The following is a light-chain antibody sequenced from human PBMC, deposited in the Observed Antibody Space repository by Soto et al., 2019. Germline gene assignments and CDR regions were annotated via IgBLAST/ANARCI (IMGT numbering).Light chain of an antibody. V-gene: IGKV1D-12*01. Sequence: IQMTPSPSSVSASVGDRVTITCRASQDISRWLAWYQQKPGKAPKLLIYVASSLQSGVPSRFSGSGSGTDFTLTISSLQPEDFATYYFQHAQSCPPAVGGGNKVE. CDR2: VAS. CDR3: QHAQSCPPA. CDR1: QDISRW. J-gene: IGKJ4*01.